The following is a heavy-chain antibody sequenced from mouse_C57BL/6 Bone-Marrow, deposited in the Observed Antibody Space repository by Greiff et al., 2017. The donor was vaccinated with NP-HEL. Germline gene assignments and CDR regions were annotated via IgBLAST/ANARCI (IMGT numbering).Heavy chain of an antibody. CDR1: GFTFSSYG. CDR2: ISSGGSYT. Sequence: QGVESGGDLVKPGGSLKLSCAASGFTFSSYGMSWVRQTPDKRLEWVATISSGGSYTYYPDSVKGRFTISRDNAKNTLYLQMSSLKSEDTAMYYCARHGGSSWFAYWGQGTLVTVSA. J-gene: IGHJ3*01. V-gene: IGHV5-6*01. CDR3: ARHGGSSWFAY.